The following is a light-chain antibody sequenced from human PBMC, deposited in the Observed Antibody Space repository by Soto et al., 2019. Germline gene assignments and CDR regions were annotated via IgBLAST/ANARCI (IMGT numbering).Light chain of an antibody. CDR2: GDN. V-gene: IGLV1-44*01. J-gene: IGLJ1*01. Sequence: QSALTQPHSASGTPGQRVTISCSGSSSNIGSNTVNWYQQLPGTAPKVLIYGDNQRPSGVPDRFSGSKSGSSASLAISGLHSEDEADYYYAAWDDSLNGYVFGTGTKVTVL. CDR1: SSNIGSNT. CDR3: AAWDDSLNGYV.